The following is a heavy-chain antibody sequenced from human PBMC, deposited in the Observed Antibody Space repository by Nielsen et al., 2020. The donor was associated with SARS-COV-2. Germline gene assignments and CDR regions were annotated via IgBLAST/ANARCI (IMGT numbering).Heavy chain of an antibody. CDR3: AKGVVIPFDY. V-gene: IGHV3-23*01. Sequence: GESLKISCAASGFTFSSYAMSWVRQAPGKGLEWVSAISGSGGSTYYADSVKGRFTISRDNSKNTLYLQMNSLRAEDTAVYYCAKGVVIPFDYWGQGTLVTVSS. CDR1: GFTFSSYA. J-gene: IGHJ4*02. CDR2: ISGSGGST. D-gene: IGHD3-22*01.